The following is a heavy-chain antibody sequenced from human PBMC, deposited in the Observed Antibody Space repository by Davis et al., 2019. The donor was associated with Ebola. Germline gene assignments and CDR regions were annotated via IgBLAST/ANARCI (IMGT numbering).Heavy chain of an antibody. CDR3: ASPPPGYYGSGSYGYFDL. CDR2: INHSGST. Sequence: MPSETLSLTCTVSGGSISSYYWGWIRQPPGKGLEWIGEINHSGSTNYNPSLKSRVTISVDTSKNQFSLKLSSVTAADTAVYYCASPPPGYYGSGSYGYFDLWGRGTLVTVSS. D-gene: IGHD3-10*01. J-gene: IGHJ2*01. CDR1: GGSISSYY. V-gene: IGHV4-34*01.